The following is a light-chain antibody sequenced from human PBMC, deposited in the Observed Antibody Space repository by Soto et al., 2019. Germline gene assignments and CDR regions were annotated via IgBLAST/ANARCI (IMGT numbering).Light chain of an antibody. V-gene: IGKV3-15*01. CDR3: QQYNNWLST. CDR1: QSVSSN. Sequence: EIVMTHSPATLSVSPGERATLSCRASQSVSSNLAWYQQKPGQAPRLLIYGASTRATGIPARFSGSGSGTEFTLTISSLQSEDFAVYYCQQYNNWLSTFGGGTKVEIK. J-gene: IGKJ4*01. CDR2: GAS.